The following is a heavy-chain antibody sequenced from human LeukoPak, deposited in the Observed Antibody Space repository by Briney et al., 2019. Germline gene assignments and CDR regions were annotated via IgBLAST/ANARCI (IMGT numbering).Heavy chain of an antibody. V-gene: IGHV4-59*08. CDR3: ARQGYSGYDYFAY. CDR2: VSYSGST. J-gene: IGHJ4*02. Sequence: SETLSLTCTVSGVSISSYYWSWIRQPPGKGLEWIGYVSYSGSTNSNPSLKSRVTISVDTSKNQFSLKLSCVTAADTAVYYCARQGYSGYDYFAYCGQGTLVTISS. CDR1: GVSISSYY. D-gene: IGHD5-12*01.